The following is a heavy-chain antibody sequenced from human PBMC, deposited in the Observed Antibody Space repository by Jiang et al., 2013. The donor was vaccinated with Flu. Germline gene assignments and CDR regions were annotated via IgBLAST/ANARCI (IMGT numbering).Heavy chain of an antibody. CDR3: AREILGGVPEN. Sequence: NYAMSWVRQSPGKGLEWVSAISGGGGTTYYADYLKGRFTISRDNSKNTLYLQMNSLRAEDTAVYYCAREILGGVPENWGQGTLVTVSS. CDR2: ISGGGGTT. D-gene: IGHD3-3*01. CDR1: NYA. J-gene: IGHJ4*02. V-gene: IGHV3-23*01.